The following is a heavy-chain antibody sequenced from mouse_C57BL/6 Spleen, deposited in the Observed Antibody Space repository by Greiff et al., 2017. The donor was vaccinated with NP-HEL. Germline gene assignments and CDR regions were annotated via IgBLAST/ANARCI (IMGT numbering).Heavy chain of an antibody. Sequence: EVQLQQSGPELVKPGASVKLPCKASGYTFTDYNMDWVKQSHGKSLEWIGDINPNNGGTIYNQKFKGKATLTVDKSSSTAYMELRSLTSEDTAVYYCARNPFPGTMLDYWGQGTSVTVSS. CDR1: GYTFTDYN. V-gene: IGHV1-18*01. D-gene: IGHD4-1*01. J-gene: IGHJ4*01. CDR3: ARNPFPGTMLDY. CDR2: INPNNGGT.